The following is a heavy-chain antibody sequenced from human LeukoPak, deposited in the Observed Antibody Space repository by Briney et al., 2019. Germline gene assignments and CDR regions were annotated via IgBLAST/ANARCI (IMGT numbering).Heavy chain of an antibody. D-gene: IGHD3-22*01. J-gene: IGHJ4*02. CDR1: GGFNTHYS. CDR2: IYHSGST. CDR3: ARGQWLPVFDF. Sequence: PSETLSLTCSVSGGFNTHYSWTWIRQPPGKELEWIGYIYHSGSTKYNPSLKSRVTISVDTSKNHFSLKLSSVTAADTAVYYCARGQWLPVFDFWGQGTLVTVSS. V-gene: IGHV4-59*01.